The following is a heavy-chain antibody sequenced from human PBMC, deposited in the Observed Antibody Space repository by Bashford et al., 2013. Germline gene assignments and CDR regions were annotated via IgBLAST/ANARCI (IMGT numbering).Heavy chain of an antibody. V-gene: IGHV3-11*01. CDR1: GFRFSDHY. Sequence: GGSLRLSCAASGFRFSDHYMDWVRQAPGKGLEWVGRISVGGTTIYYADSVKGRFTISRDSSKNTLFLQMDSLRGDDAAVYYCAKETSIFGVVVNSRYFDSWGQGTLVTVSS. D-gene: IGHD3-3*01. CDR2: ISVGGTTI. J-gene: IGHJ4*02. CDR3: AKETSIFGVVVNSRYFDS.